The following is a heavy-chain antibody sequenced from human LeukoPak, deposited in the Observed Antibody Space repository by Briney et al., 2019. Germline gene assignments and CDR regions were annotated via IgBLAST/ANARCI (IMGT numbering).Heavy chain of an antibody. CDR1: GFTFSSYA. D-gene: IGHD6-19*01. Sequence: PGGSLRLSCAASGFTFSSYAMSWVRQAPGKGLEWVSAISGSGGSTYYADSVKGRFTIFRGDSKNTLYLQMNSLRAEDTAVYYCAKDSWLGSFAPDFDYWGQGTLVTVSS. V-gene: IGHV3-23*01. CDR3: AKDSWLGSFAPDFDY. CDR2: ISGSGGST. J-gene: IGHJ4*02.